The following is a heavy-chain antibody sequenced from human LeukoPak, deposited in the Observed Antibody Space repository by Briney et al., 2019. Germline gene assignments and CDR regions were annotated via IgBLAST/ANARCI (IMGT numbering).Heavy chain of an antibody. CDR3: ARDQYSSSWTPFFQH. Sequence: PGRSLRLSCAASGFTFSSYAMHWVRQAPGKGLEWVAVISYDGSNKYYADSVKGRFTISRDNSKNTLYLQMNSLRAEDTAVYYCARDQYSSSWTPFFQHWGQGTLVTVSS. V-gene: IGHV3-30-3*01. CDR1: GFTFSSYA. J-gene: IGHJ1*01. D-gene: IGHD6-13*01. CDR2: ISYDGSNK.